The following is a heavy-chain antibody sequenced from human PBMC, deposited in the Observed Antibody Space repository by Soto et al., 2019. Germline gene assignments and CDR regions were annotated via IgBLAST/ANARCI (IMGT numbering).Heavy chain of an antibody. CDR1: GCSISSYD. V-gene: IGHV4-59*01. J-gene: IGHJ5*02. CDR3: ARFAHPRCFDP. Sequence: SDTLSLTCTVSGCSISSYDWSWIRQPPGKGLEWIGYIYYSGSTNYNPSLKSRVTISVDTSKNQFSLNLSSVTAADTAVYYCARFAHPRCFDPWGQGTLVTSPQ. CDR2: IYYSGST.